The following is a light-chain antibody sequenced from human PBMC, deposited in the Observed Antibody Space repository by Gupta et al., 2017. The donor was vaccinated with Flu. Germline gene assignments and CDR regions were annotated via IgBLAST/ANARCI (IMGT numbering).Light chain of an antibody. CDR3: ASWDDSLNDYV. V-gene: IGLV1-44*01. J-gene: IGLJ1*01. CDR1: RSTIGSNT. Sequence: RVTISCSGSRSTIGSNTVNWYRQLPGTAPTLLIYDNNPRPSGVPDRFSGSKSGTSASLAISGLQSDDEADYYCASWDDSLNDYVFAAGTKVTVL. CDR2: DNN.